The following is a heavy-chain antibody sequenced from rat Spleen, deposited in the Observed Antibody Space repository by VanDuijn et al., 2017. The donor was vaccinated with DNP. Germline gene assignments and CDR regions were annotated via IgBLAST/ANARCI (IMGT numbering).Heavy chain of an antibody. V-gene: IGHV5-25*01. CDR2: ISTGGGNT. Sequence: EVQVVESGGGLVQPGRSMTVSCAVSGFTFSNSDMAWVRQAPTKGLEWVAAISTGGGNTYYRDSVKGRFTISRDNAKNILYLQMNSLRSEDTATYYCARDFRGSDYWGQGVMVTVSS. CDR1: GFTFSNSD. CDR3: ARDFRGSDY. D-gene: IGHD4-4*01. J-gene: IGHJ2*01.